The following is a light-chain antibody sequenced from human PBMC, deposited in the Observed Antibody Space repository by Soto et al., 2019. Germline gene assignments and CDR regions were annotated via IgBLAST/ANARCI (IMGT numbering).Light chain of an antibody. CDR2: GTS. CDR3: QQYDSSPLFT. Sequence: EIVLTQSPGTLSLSPGERATLSCRASQSVSSSYLAWYQQKPGQAPRLLIYGTSSRATGIPDRFSGSGSGTDFTLTISTLEPEDFAVYYWQQYDSSPLFTFGPGTKVDI. J-gene: IGKJ3*01. CDR1: QSVSSSY. V-gene: IGKV3-20*01.